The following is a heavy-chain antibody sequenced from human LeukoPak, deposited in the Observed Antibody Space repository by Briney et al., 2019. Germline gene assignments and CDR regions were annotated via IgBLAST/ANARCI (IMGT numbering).Heavy chain of an antibody. D-gene: IGHD3-10*01. V-gene: IGHV3-23*01. Sequence: PGGSLRLSCAASGFTISSYHMSWVRQAPGKGLEWVSAISGSGGSTYYADSVKGRFTISRDNSKNTLYLQMNSLRAEDTAVYYCAKDPHEWFGDPMGSYYFDYWGQGTLVTVSS. CDR1: GFTISSYH. CDR2: ISGSGGST. CDR3: AKDPHEWFGDPMGSYYFDY. J-gene: IGHJ4*02.